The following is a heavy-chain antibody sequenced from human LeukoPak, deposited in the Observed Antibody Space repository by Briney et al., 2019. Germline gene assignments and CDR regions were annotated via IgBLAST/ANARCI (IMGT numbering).Heavy chain of an antibody. V-gene: IGHV1-2*02. D-gene: IGHD3-22*01. Sequence: GASVKVSCKASGYTFTGYYMHWVRQAPGQGLEWMGWINPNSGGTNYAQKFQGRVTMTRDTSISTAYMELSRLRSDDTAVYYCARDGITMIVGTNYWGQGTLVTVSS. CDR2: INPNSGGT. CDR3: ARDGITMIVGTNY. CDR1: GYTFTGYY. J-gene: IGHJ4*02.